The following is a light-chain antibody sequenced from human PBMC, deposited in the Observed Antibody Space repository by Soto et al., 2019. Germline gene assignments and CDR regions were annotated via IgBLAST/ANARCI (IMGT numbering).Light chain of an antibody. J-gene: IGKJ1*01. CDR3: QQRSNWPRT. V-gene: IGKV3-11*01. CDR1: QSVSSY. CDR2: DAS. Sequence: EIVLTQSPATLSLSPGEGATLSCRASQSVSSYSAWYQQKPGQAPRLLIYDASNRATGIPARFSGSGSGTDFTLTISSLEPEDFAVYYCQQRSNWPRTFGQGTK.